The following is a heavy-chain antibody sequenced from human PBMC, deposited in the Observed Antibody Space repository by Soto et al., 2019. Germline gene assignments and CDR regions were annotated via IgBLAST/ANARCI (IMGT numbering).Heavy chain of an antibody. Sequence: GGSLRLSCAASGFTFSNAWMNWVRQAPGEGLEWIGRITTKVDGGTAEYAATVKVRFTISRDDSKNTLYLQMHSLNVEDTAVYVCTRGPAVRHNDDNGEVDYWGRGTTVTVSS. CDR1: GFTFSNAW. J-gene: IGHJ4*01. CDR2: ITTKVDGGTA. V-gene: IGHV3-15*01. CDR3: TRGPAVRHNDDNGEVDY. D-gene: IGHD1-1*01.